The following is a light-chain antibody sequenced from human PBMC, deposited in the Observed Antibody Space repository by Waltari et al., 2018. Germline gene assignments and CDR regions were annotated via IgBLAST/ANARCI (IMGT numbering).Light chain of an antibody. CDR2: EVT. CDR1: TSDIGKYNL. J-gene: IGLJ2*01. CDR3: CSYAGRSSMI. V-gene: IGLV2-23*02. Sequence: QSALTQPASVSGSPGQSITISCTGGTSDIGKYNLVSWYMQNPGKAPQVIIYEVTKRPSGMSDGFSGSKSGNTASLTISGLQVEDEADYYCCSYAGRSSMIFGGGTKVTVV.